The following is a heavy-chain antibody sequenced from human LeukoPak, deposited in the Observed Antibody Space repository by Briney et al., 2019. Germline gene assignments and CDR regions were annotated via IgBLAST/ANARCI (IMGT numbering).Heavy chain of an antibody. J-gene: IGHJ4*02. CDR2: INHSGST. CDR1: GGSFSGYY. D-gene: IGHD6-6*01. Sequence: SETLSLTCAVYGGSFSGYYWSWIRQPPGKGLEWIGEINHSGSTNYNPSLKSRVTISVDTSKNQFSLKLSSVTAADTAVYYCARDTYYSGSSGFDYWGQGTLVTVSS. CDR3: ARDTYYSGSSGFDY. V-gene: IGHV4-34*01.